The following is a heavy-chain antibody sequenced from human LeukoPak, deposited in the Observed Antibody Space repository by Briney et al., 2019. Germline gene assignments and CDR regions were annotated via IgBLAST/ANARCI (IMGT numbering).Heavy chain of an antibody. D-gene: IGHD3-10*02. CDR2: ISSSSSTI. V-gene: IGHV3-48*01. Sequence: PGGSLRLSCAASGFTFSSYSMNWVRQAPGKGLEWVSYISSSSSTIYYADSVKGRFTISRDNAKNSLYLQMNSLRAEDTAVYYCARITMSRFDPWGQGTLVTVS. J-gene: IGHJ5*02. CDR1: GFTFSSYS. CDR3: ARITMSRFDP.